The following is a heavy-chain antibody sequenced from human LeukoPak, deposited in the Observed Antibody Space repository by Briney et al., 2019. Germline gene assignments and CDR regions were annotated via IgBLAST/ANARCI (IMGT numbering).Heavy chain of an antibody. CDR3: ARHFTSSSGSTDNWFDP. J-gene: IGHJ5*02. CDR2: INHSGST. CDR1: GGSFSGYY. V-gene: IGHV4-34*01. D-gene: IGHD6-19*01. Sequence: SGTLSLTCAVYGGSFSGYYWSWIRQPPGKGLEWIGEINHSGSTNYNPSLKSRVTISVDTSKNQFSLKLSSVTAADTAVYYCARHFTSSSGSTDNWFDPWGQGTLVTVSS.